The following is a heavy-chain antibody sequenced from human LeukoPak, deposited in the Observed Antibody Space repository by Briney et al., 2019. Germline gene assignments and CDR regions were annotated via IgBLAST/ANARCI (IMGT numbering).Heavy chain of an antibody. V-gene: IGHV1-24*01. CDR1: GNTLRELP. J-gene: IGHJ4*02. CDR2: FDPENAEI. D-gene: IGHD3-3*01. CDR3: ATRGSDFWSGFDY. Sequence: ASVKVSCKLSGNTLRELPIQWVRQAGGKGVERMSGFDPENAEIVYAQKFQGRVTMTEDTSTNTAYMELTSLTSDDTALYYCATRGSDFWSGFDYWGQGTQVTVSS.